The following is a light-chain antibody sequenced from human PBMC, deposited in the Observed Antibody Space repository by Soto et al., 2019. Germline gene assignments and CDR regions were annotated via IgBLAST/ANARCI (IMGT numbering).Light chain of an antibody. CDR2: GAS. Sequence: EIVLTQSPGTLSLSPGERATLSCRASQSVSSNLAWYQQKPGQAPRLLIYGASTRATGIPARFSGSGSGTEFTLTISRLQPEDSATYYCQQYDVYSTFGQGTKVDIK. CDR3: QQYDVYST. J-gene: IGKJ1*01. CDR1: QSVSSN. V-gene: IGKV3-15*01.